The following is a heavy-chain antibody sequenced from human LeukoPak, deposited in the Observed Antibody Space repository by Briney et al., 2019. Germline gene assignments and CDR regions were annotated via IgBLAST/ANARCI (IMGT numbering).Heavy chain of an antibody. CDR2: ISSSSSYI. CDR3: ARRRDYYDSRGYYAFDI. D-gene: IGHD3-22*01. V-gene: IGHV3-21*01. J-gene: IGHJ3*02. CDR1: GFTFSSYS. Sequence: GGSLRLSCAASGFTFSSYSMNWVRQAPGKGLEWVSSISSSSSYIYYAGSVKGRLTISRDNAKNSLYLQMNSLRAEDTAVYYCARRRDYYDSRGYYAFDIWGHGTMVTVSS.